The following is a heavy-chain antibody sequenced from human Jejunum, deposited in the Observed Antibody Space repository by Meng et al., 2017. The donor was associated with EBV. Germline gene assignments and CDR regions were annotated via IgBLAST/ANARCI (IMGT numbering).Heavy chain of an antibody. CDR1: GFTFSSSA. CDR3: AKLTRA. V-gene: IGHV3-23*01. J-gene: IGHJ5*02. CDR2: IGGSGGAT. D-gene: IGHD1/OR15-1a*01. Sequence: EVQLCESVGGLLQPGGSLRLSFAAFGFTFSSSAMSWVRQAPGKGLEWVSSIGGSGGATYYADSVKGRFTISRDNSKSTLYLQMNSLRAEDTAVYYCAKLTRAWGQGTLVTVSS.